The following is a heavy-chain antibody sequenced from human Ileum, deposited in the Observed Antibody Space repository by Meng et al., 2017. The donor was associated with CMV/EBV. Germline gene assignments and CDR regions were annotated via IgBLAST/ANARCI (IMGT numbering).Heavy chain of an antibody. CDR2: IYWDDDK. V-gene: IGHV2-5*02. CDR3: AHSSDYYDSSGELDY. CDR1: GFSLSASGVG. D-gene: IGHD3-22*01. J-gene: IGHJ4*02. Sequence: QIPLRDSVPPRVKPPQTLTLTCTFSGFSLSASGVGVGWIRQPPGKALEWLALIYWDDDKRYSPSLKSRLTITKDTSNNQVVLIMTNMDPVDTATYYCAHSSDYYDSSGELDYWGQGTLVTVPS.